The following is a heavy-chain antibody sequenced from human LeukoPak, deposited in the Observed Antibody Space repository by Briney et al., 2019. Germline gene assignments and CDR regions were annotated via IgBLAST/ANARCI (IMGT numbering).Heavy chain of an antibody. V-gene: IGHV3-23*01. Sequence: PGGSLRLSCAASGFTFSNYAMGWVRQAPGKGLEWVSGISGSGGSTYYADSVKGRFTISRDNSKNTLYLQMNSLTDEDTAVYYCAKKWGVGTTTLDYFDYWGQGTLVTVSS. CDR3: AKKWGVGTTTLDYFDY. CDR1: GFTFSNYA. J-gene: IGHJ4*02. D-gene: IGHD1-26*01. CDR2: ISGSGGST.